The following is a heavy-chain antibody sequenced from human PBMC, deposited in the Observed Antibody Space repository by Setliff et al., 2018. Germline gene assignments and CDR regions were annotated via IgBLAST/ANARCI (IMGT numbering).Heavy chain of an antibody. CDR2: IYHSGKT. D-gene: IGHD6-13*01. CDR3: TRVGRQLVYYYYGMDV. V-gene: IGHV4-38-2*01. J-gene: IGHJ6*02. Sequence: SETLSLTCAVSGYSISSGYFWGWIRQPPGKGLEWIGSIYHSGKTYYNPSLKSRVTISVDTSKNQFSLKLSSVTAEDTAVYYCTRVGRQLVYYYYGMDVWGQGTTVTVSS. CDR1: GYSISSGYF.